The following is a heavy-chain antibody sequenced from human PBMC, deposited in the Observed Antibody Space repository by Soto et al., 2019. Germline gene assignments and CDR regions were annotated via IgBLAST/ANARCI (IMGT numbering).Heavy chain of an antibody. D-gene: IGHD3-22*01. Sequence: ASVKVSCKASGYTFTAYYIHWVRQAPGQGLEWMGIIDPSDGTTNYPQRFQGRVTMTRDTSTSTVYMELSSLRYEETAVYYCARGPSDSSGYYSHYLDHWGRGTLVTVSS. V-gene: IGHV1-46*01. CDR1: GYTFTAYY. CDR2: IDPSDGTT. J-gene: IGHJ4*02. CDR3: ARGPSDSSGYYSHYLDH.